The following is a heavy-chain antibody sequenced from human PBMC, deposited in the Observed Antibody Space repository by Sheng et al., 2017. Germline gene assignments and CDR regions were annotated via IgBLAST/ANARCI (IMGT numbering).Heavy chain of an antibody. D-gene: IGHD3-16*02. J-gene: IGHJ6*02. V-gene: IGHV1-69*01. CDR1: GGNIKGYT. Sequence: QVQLVQSGAEVKKPGSSVRVSCKASGGNIKGYTITWVRQAPGQGLEWLGRIIPMSGTVNYAQRVQGRVTISADEPTSTAYMELSSLRSEDTAVYYCARVEFYDYVWGSYRPTHNYYYYGMDVWDQGP. CDR3: ARVEFYDYVWGSYRPTHNYYYYGMDV. CDR2: IIPMSGTV.